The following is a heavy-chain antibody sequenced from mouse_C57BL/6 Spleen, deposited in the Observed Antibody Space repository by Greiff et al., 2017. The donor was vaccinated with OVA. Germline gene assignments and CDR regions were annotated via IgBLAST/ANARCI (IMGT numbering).Heavy chain of an antibody. CDR3: TKNYVGDYYAMDY. D-gene: IGHD1-1*01. V-gene: IGHV14-4*01. CDR1: GFNIKDDY. CDR2: IDPENGDT. Sequence: VQLQQSGAELVRPGASVKLSCTASGFNIKDDYMHWVKQRPEQGLEWIGWIDPENGDTEYASKFQGKATITADTSSNTAYLQLSSLTSEDTAVYYCTKNYVGDYYAMDYWGQGTSVTVSS. J-gene: IGHJ4*01.